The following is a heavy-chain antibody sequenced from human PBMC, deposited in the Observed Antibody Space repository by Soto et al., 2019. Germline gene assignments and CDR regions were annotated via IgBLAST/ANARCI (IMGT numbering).Heavy chain of an antibody. CDR1: GGSISSGDYY. Sequence: PSETLSLTCTVSGGSISSGDYYWSWIRQPPGKGLEWIGYIYYSGSTYYNPSLKSRVTISVDTSKNQFSLKLSSVTAADTAVYYCARGGGIAELYYYYGMDVWGQGTTVTVSS. V-gene: IGHV4-30-4*01. CDR3: ARGGGIAELYYYYGMDV. D-gene: IGHD6-13*01. CDR2: IYYSGST. J-gene: IGHJ6*02.